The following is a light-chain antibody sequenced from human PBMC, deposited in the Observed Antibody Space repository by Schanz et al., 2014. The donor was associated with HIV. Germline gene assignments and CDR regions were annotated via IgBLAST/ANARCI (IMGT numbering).Light chain of an antibody. Sequence: EIVLTQSPGTLSLSPGERATLSCRASQSVSSSYLAWYQQKLGQAPRLLIYAASSRATGIPDRFSGSGSGTDFTLTISRLEPEDFAVYYCQQYGSSPNTFGQGTKLDIK. V-gene: IGKV3-20*01. CDR3: QQYGSSPNT. CDR2: AAS. J-gene: IGKJ2*01. CDR1: QSVSSSY.